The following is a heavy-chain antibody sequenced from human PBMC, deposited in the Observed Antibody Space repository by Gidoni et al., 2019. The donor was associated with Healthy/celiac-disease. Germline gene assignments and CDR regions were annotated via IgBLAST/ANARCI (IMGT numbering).Heavy chain of an antibody. J-gene: IGHJ5*02. CDR3: TAYGSGSP. CDR1: GFTFDDYA. Sequence: EVQLVESGGGLVQLGRSLRPSCAASGFTFDDYAMHWVRQVPGKGLEWVSSISWNSGNIDYADSVKGRFTTSRDNAKNSLYLEMNSLRAEDTALYYCTAYGSGSPWGQGTLVTVSS. D-gene: IGHD3-10*01. V-gene: IGHV3-9*01. CDR2: ISWNSGNI.